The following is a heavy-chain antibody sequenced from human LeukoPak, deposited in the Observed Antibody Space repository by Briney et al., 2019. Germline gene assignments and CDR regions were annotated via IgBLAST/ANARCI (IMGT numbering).Heavy chain of an antibody. CDR3: ARYFVYYDSSDAFDI. CDR1: GGSISSSSYY. J-gene: IGHJ3*02. D-gene: IGHD3-22*01. Sequence: SETLSLTCTVSGGSISSSSYYWGWIRQPPGKGLEWIGSIYYSGSTYYNPSLKSRVTISVDTSKNQFSLKLSSVTAADTAVYYCARYFVYYDSSDAFDIWGQGAMVTVSS. CDR2: IYYSGST. V-gene: IGHV4-39*07.